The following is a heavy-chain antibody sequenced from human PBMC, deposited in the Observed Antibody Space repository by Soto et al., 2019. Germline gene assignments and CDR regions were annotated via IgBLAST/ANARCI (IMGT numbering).Heavy chain of an antibody. D-gene: IGHD6-13*01. V-gene: IGHV5-51*01. CDR1: GYTFSNFW. CDR3: ARSPRSSPYFDD. J-gene: IGHJ4*02. CDR2: IYPGDSET. Sequence: ESLNISCQCSGYTFSNFWIAWVRQLPGKGLEYMGIIYPGDSETRYSPSFHGKVTISADRSIGTAYLQWSSLEASDSAFYFCARSPRSSPYFDDWGQGALVSVS.